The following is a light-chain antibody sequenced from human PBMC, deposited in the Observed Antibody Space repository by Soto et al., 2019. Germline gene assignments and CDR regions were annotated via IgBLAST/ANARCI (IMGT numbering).Light chain of an antibody. J-gene: IGKJ1*01. CDR2: DVS. V-gene: IGKV1-5*01. CDR3: QQYDSYSWT. Sequence: DIQMTQSPSTLSGSVGDRVTITCRASQSVSNWLAWYQQKPGKAPNLLIYDVSSLESGVPSRFSGSGSGTEFILTISSLQPDDFATYYCQQYDSYSWTFGQGTKVDIK. CDR1: QSVSNW.